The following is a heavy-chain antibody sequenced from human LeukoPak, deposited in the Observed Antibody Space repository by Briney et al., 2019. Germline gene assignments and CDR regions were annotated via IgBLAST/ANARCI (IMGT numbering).Heavy chain of an antibody. J-gene: IGHJ4*02. CDR1: GFTVSSNY. Sequence: GGSLRLSCAASGFTVSSNYMSWVRQAPGKGLEWVSVIYSGGSTYYADSVKGRFTISRDNSKNTLYLQMNSLRAEDTAVYYCARDLVGSGLFDYWGQGTLVTFSS. CDR2: IYSGGST. D-gene: IGHD6-19*01. CDR3: ARDLVGSGLFDY. V-gene: IGHV3-53*01.